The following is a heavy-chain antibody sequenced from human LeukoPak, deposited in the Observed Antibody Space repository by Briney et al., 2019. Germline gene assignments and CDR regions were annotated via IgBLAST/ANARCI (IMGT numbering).Heavy chain of an antibody. CDR3: ARDLPDP. J-gene: IGHJ5*02. CDR2: IYSGDRT. Sequence: GGSLRLSCAASGFTVSSNYMSWVRQAPGKGLEWVSLIYSGDRTYYADSVKGRFTISRDNAKNSLYLQMNSLRAEDTAVYYCARDLPDPWGQGTLVTVSS. V-gene: IGHV3-53*01. CDR1: GFTVSSNY.